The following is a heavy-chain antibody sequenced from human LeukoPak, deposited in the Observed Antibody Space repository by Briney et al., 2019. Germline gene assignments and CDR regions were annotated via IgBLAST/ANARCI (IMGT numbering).Heavy chain of an antibody. CDR1: GGTFSSYA. V-gene: IGHV1-69*01. D-gene: IGHD2-15*01. CDR3: ARDGNCSGGSCSGLSDY. CDR2: IIPIFGTA. J-gene: IGHJ4*02. Sequence: VASVKVSCKASGGTFSSYAISWVRQAPGQGLEWMGGIIPIFGTANYAQKLQGRVTITADESTSTAYMELSSLRSEDTAVYYCARDGNCSGGSCSGLSDYWGQGTLVTVSS.